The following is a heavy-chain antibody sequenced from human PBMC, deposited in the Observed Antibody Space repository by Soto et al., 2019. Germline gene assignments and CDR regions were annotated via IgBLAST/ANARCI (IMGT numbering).Heavy chain of an antibody. CDR3: AYRPVVLVSGWNFDF. CDR1: GFSLNTRGVG. V-gene: IGHV2-5*02. Sequence: QITLKESGPTLVIPTQTLTLTCTFSGFSLNTRGVGVGWIRQPPGKALEWVALIHWDDEKRYSPSLRNTLTINKDTSKNQVVLIMTNMDPVDTATYYCAYRPVVLVSGWNFDFWGQGILVTVSS. CDR2: IHWDDEK. J-gene: IGHJ4*02. D-gene: IGHD6-19*01.